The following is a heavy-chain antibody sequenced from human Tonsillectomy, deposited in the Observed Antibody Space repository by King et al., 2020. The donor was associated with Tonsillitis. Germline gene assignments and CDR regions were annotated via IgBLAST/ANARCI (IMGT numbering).Heavy chain of an antibody. V-gene: IGHV3-43*01. CDR2: ISWDGGST. CDR3: AKENDDILTGSSLKYGYYVDY. D-gene: IGHD3-9*01. CDR1: GFTFDDYT. Sequence: VQLVESGGVVVQPGGSLRLSCAASGFTFDDYTMHWVRQAPGKGLEWVSLISWDGGSTYYADSVKGRFTISRDNSKNSLYLQMNSLRTEDTALYYCAKENDDILTGSSLKYGYYVDYWGQGTLVTVSS. J-gene: IGHJ4*02.